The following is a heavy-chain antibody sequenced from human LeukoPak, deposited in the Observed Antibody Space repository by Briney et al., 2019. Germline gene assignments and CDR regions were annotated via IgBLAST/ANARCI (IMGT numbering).Heavy chain of an antibody. CDR2: IYHSGST. V-gene: IGHV4-4*02. Sequence: SGTLSLTCAVSGGSISSSNWWSWVRQPPGKGLEWIGEIYHSGSTNYNPSLKSRVTISVDKSKNQFSLKLSSVTAADTAVYYCARHGAGYCSSTSCYDAFDIWGQGTMVTVSS. CDR3: ARHGAGYCSSTSCYDAFDI. D-gene: IGHD2-2*01. CDR1: GGSISSSNW. J-gene: IGHJ3*02.